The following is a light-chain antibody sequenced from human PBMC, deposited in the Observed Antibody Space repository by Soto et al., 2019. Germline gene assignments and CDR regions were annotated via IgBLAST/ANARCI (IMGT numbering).Light chain of an antibody. CDR1: TGPVTSGHY. Sequence: QAVVIQEPSVTVSPGETVALTCGSTTGPVTSGHYPYWLQQKPGQAPRTLISDTTIRYAWTPARFSGSLLGDKAALTLSGAQPEDEADYYCFLSYSGAWVFGGGTQLTVL. V-gene: IGLV7-46*01. CDR2: DTT. J-gene: IGLJ3*02. CDR3: FLSYSGAWV.